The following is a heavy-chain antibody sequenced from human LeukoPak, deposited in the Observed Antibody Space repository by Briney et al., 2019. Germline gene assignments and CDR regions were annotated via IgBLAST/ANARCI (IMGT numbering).Heavy chain of an antibody. D-gene: IGHD1-14*01. J-gene: IGHJ3*02. CDR1: GGSFSGYY. Sequence: LSLTCAVYGGSFSGYYMSWIRQAPGKGLEWVSYISSSGSTIYYADSVKGRFTISRDNAKNSLYLQMNSLRAEDTAVYYCARDCGIHDAFDIWGQGTMVTVSS. CDR3: ARDCGIHDAFDI. V-gene: IGHV3-11*04. CDR2: ISSSGSTI.